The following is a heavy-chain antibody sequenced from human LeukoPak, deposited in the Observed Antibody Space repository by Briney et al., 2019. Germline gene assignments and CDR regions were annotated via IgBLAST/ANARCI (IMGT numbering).Heavy chain of an antibody. V-gene: IGHV3-7*03. Sequence: GGSLRLSCVASGFTFGRYWMSWVRQAPGKGLEWVANIKLDGSEKNYVDSVKGRFTISRDNTKNSLYLQMNSLRVEGTAVFYCARDQYDTWSRRGNFDSWGQGTLVIVSS. J-gene: IGHJ4*02. D-gene: IGHD3-3*01. CDR2: IKLDGSEK. CDR1: GFTFGRYW. CDR3: ARDQYDTWSRRGNFDS.